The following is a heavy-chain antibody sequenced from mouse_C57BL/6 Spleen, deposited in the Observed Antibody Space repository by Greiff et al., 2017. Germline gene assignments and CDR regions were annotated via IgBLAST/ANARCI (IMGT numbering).Heavy chain of an antibody. CDR3: ARHAGSSYDMDY. Sequence: EVKLVESGGDLVKPGGSLKLSCAASGFTFSSYGMSWVRQTPDKRLEWVATISSGGSYTYYPDSVKGRFTISRDNAKNTLYLQMSSLKSEDTAMYYGARHAGSSYDMDYWGQGTSVTVSS. CDR1: GFTFSSYG. CDR2: ISSGGSYT. D-gene: IGHD1-1*01. V-gene: IGHV5-6*01. J-gene: IGHJ4*01.